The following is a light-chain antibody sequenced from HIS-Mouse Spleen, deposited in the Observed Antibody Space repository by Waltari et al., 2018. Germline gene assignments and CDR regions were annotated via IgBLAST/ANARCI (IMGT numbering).Light chain of an antibody. J-gene: IGLJ2*01. CDR3: QSADSSGTYVV. CDR2: KDS. V-gene: IGLV3-25*03. Sequence: SYELTQPPSVSVSPGQTARITCSGDALQKQYAYWYQQKPGQAPLLVIYKDSERPSGITERFSGSSSGTTVTLTISGVQAEDEADYYCQSADSSGTYVVFGGGTKLTVL. CDR1: ALQKQY.